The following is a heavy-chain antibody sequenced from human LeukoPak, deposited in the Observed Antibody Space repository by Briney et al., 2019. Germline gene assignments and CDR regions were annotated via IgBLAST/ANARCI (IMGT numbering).Heavy chain of an antibody. CDR1: GYTFTGYY. Sequence: GASVKVSCKASGYTFTGYYMHCVRQAPGQGLEWMGWINPNSGGTNYAQKFQGRVTMTRDTSISTAYMELSRLRSDDTAVYYCAREHYDILTGGSGPSDYYYGMDVWGQGTTVTVSS. CDR2: INPNSGGT. V-gene: IGHV1-2*02. CDR3: AREHYDILTGGSGPSDYYYGMDV. J-gene: IGHJ6*02. D-gene: IGHD3-9*01.